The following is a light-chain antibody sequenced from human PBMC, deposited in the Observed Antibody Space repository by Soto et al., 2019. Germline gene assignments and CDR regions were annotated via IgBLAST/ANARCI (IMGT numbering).Light chain of an antibody. J-gene: IGKJ1*01. CDR2: KAS. V-gene: IGKV1-5*03. CDR3: QQYNSYST. Sequence: DIQMTQSPSTLSASVGDRVTITCRASQSISSWSAWYQQKPGKAPKLLIYKASSLESGVPSRFSGSGSGTEFTLTISSLPPDAFAPYYCQQYNSYSTFGQGTKVEIK. CDR1: QSISSW.